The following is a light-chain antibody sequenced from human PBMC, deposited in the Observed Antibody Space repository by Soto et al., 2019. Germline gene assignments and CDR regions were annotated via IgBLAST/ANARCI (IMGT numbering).Light chain of an antibody. Sequence: DIQLTQSPCILSASVGDRVTLTCRAIQDVSDFLAWYQHPPGKAPYHLSYDASSLESGVPSRFSGSGSGTEYTLTNSSLQPDAFATYCYNQYNSYSWTFGQGANVDIK. V-gene: IGKV1-5*01. J-gene: IGKJ1*01. CDR1: QDVSDF. CDR3: NQYNSYSWT. CDR2: DAS.